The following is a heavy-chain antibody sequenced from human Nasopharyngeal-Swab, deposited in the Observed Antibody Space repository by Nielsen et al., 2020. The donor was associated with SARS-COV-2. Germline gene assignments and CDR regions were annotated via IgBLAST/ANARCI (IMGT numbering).Heavy chain of an antibody. V-gene: IGHV3-11*04. CDR2: ISSSGSTI. J-gene: IGHJ4*02. Sequence: GESLKISCAASGFTFSDYYMSWIRQAPGKGLEWVSYISSSGSTIYYADSVKGRFTISRDNAKNSLYLQMNSLRAEDTAVYYCARDGVARLFDYWGQGTLVTVSS. CDR1: GFTFSDYY. CDR3: ARDGVARLFDY. D-gene: IGHD3-10*01.